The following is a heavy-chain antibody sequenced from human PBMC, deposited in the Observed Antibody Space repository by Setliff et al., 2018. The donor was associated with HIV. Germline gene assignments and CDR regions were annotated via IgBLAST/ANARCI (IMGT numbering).Heavy chain of an antibody. Sequence: ASVKVSCKASGYTFTNYGVSWVRQAPGQGLEWMGWISTFDRSINYDDKFEGRITMTTDTSTSTAYMELRGLISDDTAVYYCARDDEMGTVTEHYYYGMGVWGQGTTVTVSS. CDR1: GYTFTNYG. D-gene: IGHD4-4*01. V-gene: IGHV1-18*01. CDR3: ARDDEMGTVTEHYYYGMGV. J-gene: IGHJ6*02. CDR2: ISTFDRSI.